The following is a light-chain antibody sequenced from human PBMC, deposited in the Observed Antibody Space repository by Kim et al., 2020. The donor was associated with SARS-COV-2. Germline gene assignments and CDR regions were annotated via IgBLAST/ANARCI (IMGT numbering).Light chain of an antibody. V-gene: IGKV1-5*01. CDR2: RAS. CDR1: QSMSAW. Sequence: AARAECVGDRVTSTCRGSQSMSAWMAWYRQKPGKAPKLLIYRASGLQSGVPSRFGGSGSGTEFTLTINNLQPDDFATYYCQRLGTFGRGTKVDIK. J-gene: IGKJ3*01. CDR3: QRLGT.